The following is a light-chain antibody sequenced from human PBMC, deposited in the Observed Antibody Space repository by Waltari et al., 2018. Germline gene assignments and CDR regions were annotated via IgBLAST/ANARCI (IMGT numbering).Light chain of an antibody. J-gene: IGKJ1*01. CDR1: QSILHSNGNTY. CDR2: GGS. V-gene: IGKV2-40*01. CDR3: VQVITFPWT. Sequence: DIVMTQTPLSLPITPGEPASISCRSSQSILHSNGNTYLHWYLKKPGQSPQLLIYGGSNRASGVPDRFSGSGSGTDFILKISKVEAEDVGVYYCVQVITFPWTFGQGTKVEIK.